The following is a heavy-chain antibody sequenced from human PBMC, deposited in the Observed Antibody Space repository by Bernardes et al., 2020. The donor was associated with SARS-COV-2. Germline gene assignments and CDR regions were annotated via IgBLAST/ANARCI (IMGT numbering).Heavy chain of an antibody. J-gene: IGHJ6*02. V-gene: IGHV4-31*03. D-gene: IGHD3-10*01. CDR1: GGSISSGGYY. CDR3: ARDEGSGTSSLLGWYGLDV. CDR2: IDYSGST. Sequence: SETLSLTCIVSGGSISSGGYYWNWIRQYPGKGLEWIGYIDYSGSTYYNPSLKSRVTISVDTSKNQFSLKLSSVTAADTAVYYCARDEGSGTSSLLGWYGLDVWGQGTTVTVSS.